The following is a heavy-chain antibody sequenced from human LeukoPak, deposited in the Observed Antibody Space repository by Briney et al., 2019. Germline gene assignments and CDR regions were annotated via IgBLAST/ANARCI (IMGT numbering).Heavy chain of an antibody. Sequence: PSETLSLTCTVSGGSISSGNDYWSWIRQHPGKGLEWIGYIYYSGSTSYNPSLKSRVTISVDTSKNQFSLRLSSVTAADTAVYYCARISMATTYFDYWGQGTLVTVSS. CDR2: IYYSGST. D-gene: IGHD1-1*01. CDR1: GGSISSGNDY. V-gene: IGHV4-30-4*01. J-gene: IGHJ4*02. CDR3: ARISMATTYFDY.